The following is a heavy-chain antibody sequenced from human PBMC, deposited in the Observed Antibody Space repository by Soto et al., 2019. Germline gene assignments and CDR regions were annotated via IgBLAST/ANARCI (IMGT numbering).Heavy chain of an antibody. Sequence: PSETLSLTCSVSGGSISSSSYYWGWIRQPPGKGLEWIGSIYYSGSTYYNPSLKSRVTISVDTSKNQFSLKLSSVTAADTAVYYCARHEYSRDPAIYYFDYWGQGTLVTVSS. D-gene: IGHD6-6*01. CDR3: ARHEYSRDPAIYYFDY. CDR2: IYYSGST. J-gene: IGHJ4*02. V-gene: IGHV4-39*01. CDR1: GGSISSSSYY.